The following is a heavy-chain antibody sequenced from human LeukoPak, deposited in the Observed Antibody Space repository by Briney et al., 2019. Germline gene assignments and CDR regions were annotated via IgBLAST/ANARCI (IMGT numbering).Heavy chain of an antibody. CDR2: IYSDTRT. J-gene: IGHJ5*02. CDR1: GFTVSSSY. D-gene: IGHD6-19*01. Sequence: PGGSLRLSCTASGFTVSSSYMSWVRQAPGKGLEWVSVIYSDTRTYYADSVKGRFTTSSDNSKNTLYLLMNSLRAEDTAVYYCARTYSSGVSWFDPWGQGTLVTVSS. CDR3: ARTYSSGVSWFDP. V-gene: IGHV3-53*01.